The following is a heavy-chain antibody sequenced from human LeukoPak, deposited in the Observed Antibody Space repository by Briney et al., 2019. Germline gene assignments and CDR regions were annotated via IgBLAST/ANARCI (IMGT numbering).Heavy chain of an antibody. CDR2: INAGNGNT. CDR3: AKDSYSYGSPGYMDV. D-gene: IGHD5-18*01. J-gene: IGHJ6*03. Sequence: ASVKVSCKASGYTFTSYAMHWVRQAPGQRLEWMGWINAGNGNTKYSQEFQGRVTITRDTSASTAYMELSSLRAEDTAVYYCAKDSYSYGSPGYMDVWGKGTTVTISS. V-gene: IGHV1-3*03. CDR1: GYTFTSYA.